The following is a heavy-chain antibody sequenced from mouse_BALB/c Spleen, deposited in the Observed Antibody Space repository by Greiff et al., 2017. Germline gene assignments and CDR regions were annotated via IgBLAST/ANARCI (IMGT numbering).Heavy chain of an antibody. D-gene: IGHD4-1*01. CDR3: ARDGLGYYAMDY. V-gene: IGHV5-17*02. Sequence: EVQRVESGGGLVQPGGSRKLSCAASGFTFSSFGMHWVRQAPEKGLEWVAYISSGSSTIYYADTVKGRFTISRDNPKNTLFLQMTSLRSEDTAMYYCARDGLGYYAMDYWGQGTSVTVSS. CDR1: GFTFSSFG. CDR2: ISSGSSTI. J-gene: IGHJ4*01.